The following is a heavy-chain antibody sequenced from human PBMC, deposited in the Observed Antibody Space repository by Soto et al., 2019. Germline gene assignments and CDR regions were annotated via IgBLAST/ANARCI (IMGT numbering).Heavy chain of an antibody. CDR3: ARMDDSDWYFDL. V-gene: IGHV3-48*01. D-gene: IGHD1-1*01. CDR2: ISSSSSTI. J-gene: IGHJ2*01. Sequence: EVQLVESGGGLVQPGGSLRLSCAASGFTFSSYSMNWVRQAPGKGLEWVSYISSSSSTIYYADSVKGRFTISRDNVKNSLYLQMNSLRAEDTAVYYCARMDDSDWYFDLWGRGTLVTVSS. CDR1: GFTFSSYS.